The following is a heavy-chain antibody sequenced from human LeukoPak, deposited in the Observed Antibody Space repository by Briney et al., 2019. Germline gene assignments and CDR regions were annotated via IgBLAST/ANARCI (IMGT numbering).Heavy chain of an antibody. CDR1: GFTSRSYW. Sequence: GGSLRLSCAGSGFTSRSYWMNWVRQAPGKGLEWVVNIKGDGGEKYADSVEGRFTISRDNAKNSVYLQMNSLRVEDTAVYYCVRDNRWASDYWGQGALVTVSS. CDR2: IKGDGGEK. D-gene: IGHD4-23*01. CDR3: VRDNRWASDY. J-gene: IGHJ4*02. V-gene: IGHV3-7*01.